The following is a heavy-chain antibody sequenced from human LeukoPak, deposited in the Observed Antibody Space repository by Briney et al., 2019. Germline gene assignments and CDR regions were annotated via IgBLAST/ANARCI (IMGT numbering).Heavy chain of an antibody. CDR1: GFTFSGAW. Sequence: GGSLRLSCAASGFTFSGAWLHWVRQAPGKGLVWVSRINNDGTTTKYADSVKGRFTISRDNAKNSLYLQLNSLSAEDTAVYYCARGYGSDSFDYWGQGTLVTVSS. CDR3: ARGYGSDSFDY. CDR2: INNDGTTT. V-gene: IGHV3-74*01. D-gene: IGHD3-10*01. J-gene: IGHJ4*02.